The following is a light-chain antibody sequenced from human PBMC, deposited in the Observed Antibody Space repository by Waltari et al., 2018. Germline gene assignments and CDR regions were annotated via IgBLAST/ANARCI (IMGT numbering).Light chain of an antibody. J-gene: IGLJ3*02. CDR1: ALPKQY. CDR2: KDI. CDR3: QSADSSGTRV. Sequence: SYELTQPPSASVSPGQTARITCSGDALPKQYAYWYHQKPGQAPVMVIDKDIGRPSGIPERCAGSSSGKPVTVPISGVQAEDEADYYCQSADSSGTRVFGGGTKLTVL. V-gene: IGLV3-25*03.